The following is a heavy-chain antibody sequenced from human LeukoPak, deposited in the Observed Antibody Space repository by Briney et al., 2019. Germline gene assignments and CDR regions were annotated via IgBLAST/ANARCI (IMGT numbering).Heavy chain of an antibody. D-gene: IGHD1-26*01. CDR3: ASGSYLWGGMDV. Sequence: ASVKVSCKASGDSFSNYGFAWVRQAPGQGLEWMGWISADSVQHRVTMTTDTSTTTGYMELRSLRSDDTAVYYCASGSYLWGGMDVWGQGTTVTVSS. V-gene: IGHV1-18*01. CDR1: GDSFSNYG. J-gene: IGHJ6*02. CDR2: ISADSV.